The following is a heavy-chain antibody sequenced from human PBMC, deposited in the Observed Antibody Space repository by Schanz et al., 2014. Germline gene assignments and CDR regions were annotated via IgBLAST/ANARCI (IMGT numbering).Heavy chain of an antibody. J-gene: IGHJ6*02. CDR2: IFFRGST. Sequence: QVQLQESGPGLVKPSQTLSLTCAVSGGSISSGGYSWSWIRQPPGKGLEWIGYIFFRGSTYYNPSIKSRVTIAIDTSKTQSARRLPSVTAADTAVYYCYGMDAWGQGTTVTVSS. CDR1: GGSISSGGYS. CDR3: YGMDA. V-gene: IGHV4-30-4*07.